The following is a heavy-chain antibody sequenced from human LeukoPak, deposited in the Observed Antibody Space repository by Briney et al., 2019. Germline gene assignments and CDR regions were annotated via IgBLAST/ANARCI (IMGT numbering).Heavy chain of an antibody. J-gene: IGHJ4*02. CDR2: IFYSGST. V-gene: IGHV4-39*07. CDR3: ASGIGVYFDY. CDR1: GGSISTSSYY. D-gene: IGHD2-15*01. Sequence: PSETLSLTCTVSGGSISTSSYYWGWVRQPPGKGLEWIGNIFYSGSTYYSPSLKSRVTISLDTSRNQFSLKLNSVTAADTAVYYCASGIGVYFDYWGQGTLVTVSS.